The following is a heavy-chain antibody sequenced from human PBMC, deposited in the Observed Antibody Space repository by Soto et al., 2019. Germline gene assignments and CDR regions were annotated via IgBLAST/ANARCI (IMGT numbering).Heavy chain of an antibody. V-gene: IGHV3-23*01. D-gene: IGHD3-16*01. CDR1: GFTFSSYA. CDR3: AKAPVDYVWGSYDY. Sequence: EVQLLESGGGLVQPGGSLRLSCAASGFTFSSYAMSWVRQAPGKGLEWVSAISGSGGSTYYADSVKGRFNISRDNSKNTLYLQMNSLRAEDTAVYYCAKAPVDYVWGSYDYWGQGTLVAVSS. CDR2: ISGSGGST. J-gene: IGHJ4*02.